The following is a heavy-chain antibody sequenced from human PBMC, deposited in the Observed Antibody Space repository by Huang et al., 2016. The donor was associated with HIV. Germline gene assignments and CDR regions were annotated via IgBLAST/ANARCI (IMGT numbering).Heavy chain of an antibody. Sequence: VQLVESGGGVVQPGGSLRLSCAASGFTFSSYGIHWVRQAPVKGLEWVACIRVDGSREYYADSVKGRFSISRDNSKKMLFVQMNSLRAEDTAVYFCAKDNSYYDSRGRRYFDLWGRGTLVTVSS. CDR2: IRVDGSRE. D-gene: IGHD3-22*01. V-gene: IGHV3-30*02. CDR3: AKDNSYYDSRGRRYFDL. CDR1: GFTFSSYG. J-gene: IGHJ2*01.